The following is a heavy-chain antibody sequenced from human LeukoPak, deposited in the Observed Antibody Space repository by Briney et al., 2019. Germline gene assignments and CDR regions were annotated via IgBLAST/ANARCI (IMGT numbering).Heavy chain of an antibody. V-gene: IGHV3-21*01. CDR3: AREAYGSGNYPFDY. D-gene: IGHD3-10*01. J-gene: IGHJ4*02. Sequence: PGGSLRLSCSASGLIFTKYYMNWVRQAPGKGLERVSSITSNGANMYYADSVKGRFTISRDNAKNSLYLQMNSLRAEDTAVYYCAREAYGSGNYPFDYWGQGTLVTVSS. CDR1: GLIFTKYY. CDR2: ITSNGANM.